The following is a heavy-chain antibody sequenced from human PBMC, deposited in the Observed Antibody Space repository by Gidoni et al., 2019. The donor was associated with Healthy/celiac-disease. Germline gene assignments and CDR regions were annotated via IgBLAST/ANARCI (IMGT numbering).Heavy chain of an antibody. Sequence: QVQLVQSGAEVKKPGSSVKVSCKASGATFSIYTISWVRQAPGQGLKWMGRIIPILGITNYEQKFQGRVTITADKSTSTAYMELSSLRSEDTAVYYCARASIGDGYRNGYYYYGMDVWGQGTTVTVSS. CDR3: ARASIGDGYRNGYYYYGMDV. CDR1: GATFSIYT. CDR2: IIPILGIT. D-gene: IGHD5-12*01. V-gene: IGHV1-69*02. J-gene: IGHJ6*02.